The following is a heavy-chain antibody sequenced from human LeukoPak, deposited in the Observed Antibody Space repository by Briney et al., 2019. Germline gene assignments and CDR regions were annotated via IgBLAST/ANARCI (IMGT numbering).Heavy chain of an antibody. CDR2: INPSGGST. J-gene: IGHJ4*02. D-gene: IGHD1-26*01. Sequence: ASVKVSCKASGYTFTNYYIHWVRQAPGQGLEWMGMINPSGGSTIYTQKFQARVTVTRDTSTSTVYMELSSLRSEDTAVYYCARSRGTYFDYWGQGTLVTASS. CDR3: ARSRGTYFDY. V-gene: IGHV1-46*01. CDR1: GYTFTNYY.